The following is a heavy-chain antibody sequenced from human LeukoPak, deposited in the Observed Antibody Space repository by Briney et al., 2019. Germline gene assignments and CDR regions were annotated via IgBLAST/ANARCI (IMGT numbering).Heavy chain of an antibody. D-gene: IGHD1-26*01. V-gene: IGHV3-30*02. CDR2: IRYDGSNK. CDR3: AKSRGEQLYFRDSDY. Sequence: GGSLRLSCAASGFTFSRYGMHWVRQAPGKGLEWVAFIRYDGSNKYHVDSVKGRFSISRDNSKNTLYLQMNSLRAEDTAVYYCAKSRGEQLYFRDSDYWGQGILVTVS. J-gene: IGHJ4*02. CDR1: GFTFSRYG.